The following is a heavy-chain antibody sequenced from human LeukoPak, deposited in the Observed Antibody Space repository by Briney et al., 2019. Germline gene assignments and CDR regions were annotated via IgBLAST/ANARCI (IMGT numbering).Heavy chain of an antibody. CDR3: AREAGAPYGMDV. V-gene: IGHV4-59*01. Sequence: SETLSLTCSVSGGSIRGYYWSWIRQPPGKGLECIGNIYYSGSTNYNPSLKSRVTISVDTSKNQFSLKLSSVTAADTAVHYCAREAGAPYGMDVWGQGTTVTVSS. CDR2: IYYSGST. D-gene: IGHD3-10*01. J-gene: IGHJ6*02. CDR1: GGSIRGYY.